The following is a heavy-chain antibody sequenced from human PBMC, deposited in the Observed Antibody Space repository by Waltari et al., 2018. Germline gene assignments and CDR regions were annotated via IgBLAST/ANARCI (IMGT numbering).Heavy chain of an antibody. J-gene: IGHJ4*02. CDR1: GGSFSGYY. V-gene: IGHV4-34*01. CDR2: INHSGST. Sequence: QVQLQQWGAGLLKPSETLSLTCAVYGGSFSGYYWSWIRQPPGKGLEWIGEINHSGSTNYNPSLKRRVTISVDTSKNQFSLKLSSVTAADTAVYYCARDLRKQPPYYYGSGSYGPFDYWGQGTLVTVSS. CDR3: ARDLRKQPPYYYGSGSYGPFDY. D-gene: IGHD3-10*01.